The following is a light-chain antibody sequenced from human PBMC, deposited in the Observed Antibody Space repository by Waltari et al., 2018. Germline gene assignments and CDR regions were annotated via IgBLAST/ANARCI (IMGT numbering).Light chain of an antibody. J-gene: IGLJ2*01. CDR1: SSDVGGYNY. CDR3: SSYTRSSIVV. CDR2: DVS. V-gene: IGLV2-14*01. Sequence: QSALTQPASVSGSPGQSITISCTGTSSDVGGYNYVSWYQQHPGKAPKLMIYDVSKRPSGVFNRFAGSKSGNTSSLTISGLQAEDEADYYCSSYTRSSIVVFGGGTKLTVL.